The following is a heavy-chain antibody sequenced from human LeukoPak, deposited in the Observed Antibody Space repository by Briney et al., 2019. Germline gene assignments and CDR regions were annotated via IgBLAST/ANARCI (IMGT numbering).Heavy chain of an antibody. CDR3: ARFTPQGYGWGGYNRFDP. Sequence: SETLSLTCTVSGGPISSYYWSWIRQPPGKGLEWIGYIYYSGSTNYNPSLKSRVTISVDTSKNQFSLKLSSVTAADTAVYYCARFTPQGYGWGGYNRFDPWGQGTLVTVSS. V-gene: IGHV4-59*01. D-gene: IGHD3-16*01. CDR1: GGPISSYY. CDR2: IYYSGST. J-gene: IGHJ5*02.